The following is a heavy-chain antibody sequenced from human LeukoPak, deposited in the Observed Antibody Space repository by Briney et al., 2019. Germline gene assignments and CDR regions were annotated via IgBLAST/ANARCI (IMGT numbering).Heavy chain of an antibody. J-gene: IGHJ4*02. D-gene: IGHD3-3*01. CDR1: GGSINSSSYY. Sequence: SETLSLTCTVSGGSINSSSYYWGWIRQPPGKGLEWIGSMYYSGSTYYNPSRQSRVTISVDTAKNLLALELSSVTAADTAVYYCARTFENIFWSGYSVSLYFDYWGQGTLVTVSS. CDR2: MYYSGST. CDR3: ARTFENIFWSGYSVSLYFDY. V-gene: IGHV4-39*06.